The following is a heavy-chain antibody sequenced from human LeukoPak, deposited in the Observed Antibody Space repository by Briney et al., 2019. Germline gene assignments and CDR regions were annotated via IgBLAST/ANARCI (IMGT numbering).Heavy chain of an antibody. CDR2: INQDGSEK. V-gene: IGHV3-7*01. CDR3: ARVKYSGSYSPYYFDY. Sequence: GGSLRLSCAASGFTFSSYSMNWVRQAPGKGLEWVANINQDGSEKYYVDSVKGRFTISRDNAKKSLYLQMNSLRAEDTAVYYCARVKYSGSYSPYYFDYWGQGTLVTVSS. J-gene: IGHJ4*02. D-gene: IGHD1-26*01. CDR1: GFTFSSYS.